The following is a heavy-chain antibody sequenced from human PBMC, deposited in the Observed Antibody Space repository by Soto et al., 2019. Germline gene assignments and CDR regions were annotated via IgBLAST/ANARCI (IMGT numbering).Heavy chain of an antibody. Sequence: SETLSLTCTVSGGSISSGGYYWSWIRQHPGKGLEWIGYIYYSGSTYYNPSLKSRVTISVDTSKNQFSLKLSSVTAADTAVYYCARELYGSGSYSVPGNCGQGTLVTVSS. CDR1: GGSISSGGYY. V-gene: IGHV4-31*03. CDR2: IYYSGST. D-gene: IGHD3-10*01. J-gene: IGHJ4*02. CDR3: ARELYGSGSYSVPGN.